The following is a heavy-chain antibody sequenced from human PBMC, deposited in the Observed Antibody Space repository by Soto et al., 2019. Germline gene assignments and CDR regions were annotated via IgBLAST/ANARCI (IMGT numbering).Heavy chain of an antibody. D-gene: IGHD5-18*01. J-gene: IGHJ6*02. CDR1: GYSISSGYY. CDR3: ARGAANYYYYGMDV. V-gene: IGHV4-38-2*01. Sequence: SETLSLTCAVSGYSISSGYYWGWIRQPPGKGLEWIGSIYHSGGTYYNPSLKSRVTISVDSSKNQFSLKLSSVTAADTAVYYCARGAANYYYYGMDVWGQGTTVTVSS. CDR2: IYHSGGT.